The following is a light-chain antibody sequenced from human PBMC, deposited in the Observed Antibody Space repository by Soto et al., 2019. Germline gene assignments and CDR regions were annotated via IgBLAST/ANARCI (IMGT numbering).Light chain of an antibody. Sequence: QSVLTQPPSVSGAPGQRVTIPCTGSGSNIGVGYEVHWYQQLPGTAPKLLIYAHTNRPSGVPDRFSGSKSGTSASLAISGLQSEDEADYYCAAWDDSLNGVVFGGGTKVTVL. CDR3: AAWDDSLNGVV. CDR2: AHT. J-gene: IGLJ2*01. CDR1: GSNIGVGYE. V-gene: IGLV1-40*01.